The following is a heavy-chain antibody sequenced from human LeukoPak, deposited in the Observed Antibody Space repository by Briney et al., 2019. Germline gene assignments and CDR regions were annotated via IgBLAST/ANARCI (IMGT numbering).Heavy chain of an antibody. Sequence: SETLSLTCTVSGGSITSYYWSWIRQPPGKGLEWIGYIYYSGSTNYNPSLKSRVTISVDTSKNQFSLKPSSVTAADTAVYYCASQTPPGAQYYMDVWGKGTTVTISS. CDR1: GGSITSYY. CDR2: IYYSGST. D-gene: IGHD4/OR15-4a*01. V-gene: IGHV4-59*01. J-gene: IGHJ6*03. CDR3: ASQTPPGAQYYMDV.